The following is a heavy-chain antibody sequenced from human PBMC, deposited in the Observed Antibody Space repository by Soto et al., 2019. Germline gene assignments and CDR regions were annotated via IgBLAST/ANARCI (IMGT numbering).Heavy chain of an antibody. V-gene: IGHV3-7*03. CDR2: IKQDGSEK. D-gene: IGHD2-21*02. CDR3: ARGPLREPPTATYFDY. J-gene: IGHJ4*02. Sequence: GGSLRLSCAASGFTFSSYWMSWVRQAPGKGLEWVANIKQDGSEKYYVDSVKGRFTISRDNAKNSLYLQMNSLRAEDTAVYYCARGPLREPPTATYFDYWGQGTLVTVSS. CDR1: GFTFSSYW.